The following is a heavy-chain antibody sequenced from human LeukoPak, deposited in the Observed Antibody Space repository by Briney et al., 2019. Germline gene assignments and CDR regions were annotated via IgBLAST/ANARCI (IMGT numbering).Heavy chain of an antibody. D-gene: IGHD3-3*01. Sequence: PGGSLRLSCAASGFTFSSYEMNWVRQAPGKGLEWVSYISSSGSTIYYADPVKGRFTISRDNAKNSLYLQMNSLRAEDTAVYYCARATYYDFWSGPPWAHYYYYMDVWGKGTTVTVSS. J-gene: IGHJ6*03. V-gene: IGHV3-48*03. CDR3: ARATYYDFWSGPPWAHYYYYMDV. CDR2: ISSSGSTI. CDR1: GFTFSSYE.